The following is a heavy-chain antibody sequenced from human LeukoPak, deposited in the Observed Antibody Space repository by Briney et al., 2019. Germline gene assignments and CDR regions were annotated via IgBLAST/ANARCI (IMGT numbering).Heavy chain of an antibody. CDR1: GFTFGDYG. V-gene: IGHV3-20*01. CDR3: ARDRGYCSSTSCSNWFDP. CDR2: INWNGGST. D-gene: IGHD2-2*01. J-gene: IGHJ5*02. Sequence: PGGSLRLSCAASGFTFGDYGMSWVRQAPGKGLEWVSGINWNGGSTGYADSVKGRFTISRDNAKNSLYLQMNSLRAEDTALCHCARDRGYCSSTSCSNWFDPWGQGTLVTVSS.